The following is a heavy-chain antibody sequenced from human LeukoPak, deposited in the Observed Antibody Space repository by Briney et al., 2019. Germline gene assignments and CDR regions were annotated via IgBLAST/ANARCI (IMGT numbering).Heavy chain of an antibody. D-gene: IGHD6-13*01. J-gene: IGHJ3*02. CDR2: IYTSGIT. Sequence: SETLSLTCTVSGGSISSYYWSWIRQPAGKGLEWIGRIYTSGITNYNPSLKSRDTMSVDTSKNQFSLKLSSVTAADTAVYYCARDRYSSSWLYDAFDIWGQGTMVTVSS. V-gene: IGHV4-4*07. CDR3: ARDRYSSSWLYDAFDI. CDR1: GGSISSYY.